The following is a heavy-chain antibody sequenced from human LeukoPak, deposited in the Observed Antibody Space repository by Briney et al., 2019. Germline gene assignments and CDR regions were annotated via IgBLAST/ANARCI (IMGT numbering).Heavy chain of an antibody. D-gene: IGHD4-23*01. Sequence: SETLSLTCTVSGGSISSYYWGWIRQPPGKGLEWIGYIYYSGSTNYNPSLKSRVTISVDTSKNRFSLKLSSVTAADTAVYYCARGPSDGYGGNSDYWGQGTLVTVSS. CDR1: GGSISSYY. CDR3: ARGPSDGYGGNSDY. CDR2: IYYSGST. V-gene: IGHV4-59*01. J-gene: IGHJ4*02.